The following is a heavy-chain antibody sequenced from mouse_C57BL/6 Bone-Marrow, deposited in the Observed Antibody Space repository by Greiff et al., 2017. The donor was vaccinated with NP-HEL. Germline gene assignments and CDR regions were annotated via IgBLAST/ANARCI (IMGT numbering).Heavy chain of an antibody. V-gene: IGHV8-8*01. D-gene: IGHD1-1*01. CDR3: ARIESGYYGSSPYFDY. CDR1: GFSLSTFGMG. Sequence: QVTLKVSGPGILQPSQTLSLTCSFSGFSLSTFGMGVGWIRQPSGKGLEWLAHIWWDDDKYYNPALKSRLTISKDTSKNQVFLKIANVDTADTATYYCARIESGYYGSSPYFDYWGQGTTLTVSS. CDR2: IWWDDDK. J-gene: IGHJ2*01.